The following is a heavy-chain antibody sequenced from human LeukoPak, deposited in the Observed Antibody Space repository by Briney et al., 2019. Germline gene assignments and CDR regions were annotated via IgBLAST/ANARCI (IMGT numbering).Heavy chain of an antibody. D-gene: IGHD2-15*01. Sequence: GGSLRLSCSASAFTFSSYAMSWVRQAPGKGLEWVSDISGSGGSTYYPDSVKGRFTISKDNYKNMLFLQMNGLSADAPAVYCGENSSAGGFDIWGQGTMVTVSS. CDR2: ISGSGGST. CDR1: AFTFSSYA. V-gene: IGHV3-23*01. J-gene: IGHJ3*02. CDR3: ENSSAGGFDI.